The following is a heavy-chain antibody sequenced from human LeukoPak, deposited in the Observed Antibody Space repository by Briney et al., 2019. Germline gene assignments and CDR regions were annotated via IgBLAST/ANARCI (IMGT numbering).Heavy chain of an antibody. D-gene: IGHD2-8*01. CDR2: IRGDGGRT. CDR1: GFTFSSYE. CDR3: ARTAIEVYAMYYYYYYYMDV. Sequence: GGSLRLSCAASGFTFSSYEMNWVRQAPGKGLEWVSGIRGDGGRTYYADSVKGRFTISRDNSKNTLYLQMNSLRAEDTAVYYCARTAIEVYAMYYYYYYYMDVWGKGTTVTVSS. J-gene: IGHJ6*03. V-gene: IGHV3-23*01.